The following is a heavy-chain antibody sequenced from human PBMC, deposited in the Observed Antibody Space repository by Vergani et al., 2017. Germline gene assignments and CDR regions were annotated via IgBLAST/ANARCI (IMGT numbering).Heavy chain of an antibody. CDR1: GFTFSSYA. D-gene: IGHD2-8*01. Sequence: EVQLLESGGGLVQPGGSLRLSCAASGFTFSSYAMSWVRQAPGKGLEWVSAISGSGGSTYYADSVKGRFTISRDNSKNSLYLQMNSLRAEDTAVYYCARDSNKEIPNGIWGQGTLVTVSS. CDR2: ISGSGGST. V-gene: IGHV3-23*01. CDR3: ARDSNKEIPNGI. J-gene: IGHJ4*02.